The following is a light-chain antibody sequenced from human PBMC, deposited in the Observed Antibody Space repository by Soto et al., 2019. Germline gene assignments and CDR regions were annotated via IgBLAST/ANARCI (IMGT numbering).Light chain of an antibody. CDR1: SSDVRSYNL. CDR2: EGS. V-gene: IGLV2-23*01. Sequence: QSVLTQPASVSGSPGQSITISCTGTSSDVRSYNLVSWYQQHPGKAPKLMIYEGSKRPSGVSNRFSGSKSGNTASLTISGLQAEDEADYYCCSYAGSSTFRRVFGGGTKLTVL. CDR3: CSYAGSSTFRRV. J-gene: IGLJ2*01.